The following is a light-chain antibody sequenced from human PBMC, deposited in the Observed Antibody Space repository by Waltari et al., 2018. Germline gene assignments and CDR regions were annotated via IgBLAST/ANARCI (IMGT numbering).Light chain of an antibody. CDR3: QSYDSSLSGFYV. CDR1: SSNIGAGYH. CDR2: NNN. Sequence: QSVLTQPPSVSGAPGQRVTISCTGSSSNIGAGYHVHWYHQLPGTAPTLHIFNNNNRPSGVPGRFSGSKSGTSASLAMTGRQAEDGAHYYCQSYDSSLSGFYVFGTGTKVTVL. V-gene: IGLV1-40*01. J-gene: IGLJ1*01.